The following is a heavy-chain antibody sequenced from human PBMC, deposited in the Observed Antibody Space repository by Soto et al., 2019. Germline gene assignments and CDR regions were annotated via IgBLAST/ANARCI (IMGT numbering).Heavy chain of an antibody. CDR3: ARDADSSGYYYGDLFDY. CDR2: ISAYNGNT. J-gene: IGHJ4*02. D-gene: IGHD3-22*01. V-gene: IGHV1-18*01. Sequence: ASVKVSCKASGYSFTRYYINWVRQAPGQGLEWMGWISAYNGNTNYAQKLQGRVTMTTDTSTSTAYMELRSLRSDDTAVYYCARDADSSGYYYGDLFDYWGQGTLVTVSS. CDR1: GYSFTRYY.